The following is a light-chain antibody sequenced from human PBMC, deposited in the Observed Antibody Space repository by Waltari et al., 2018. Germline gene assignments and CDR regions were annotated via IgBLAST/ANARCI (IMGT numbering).Light chain of an antibody. Sequence: EIVLTQSPGTLSLSPGERSTLSCMASQSVGRYLAWYQQKPGQAPRLLIYDSSSRATGIPDRFSGGGSGTDFSLTISRLEPEDFAAYHCQHYVSLPVTFGQGTKVEIK. V-gene: IGKV3-20*01. J-gene: IGKJ1*01. CDR3: QHYVSLPVT. CDR2: DSS. CDR1: QSVGRY.